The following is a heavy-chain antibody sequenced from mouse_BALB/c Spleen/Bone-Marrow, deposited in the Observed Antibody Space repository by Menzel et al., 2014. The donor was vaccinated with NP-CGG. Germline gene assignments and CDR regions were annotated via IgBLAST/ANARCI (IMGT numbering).Heavy chain of an antibody. CDR1: GFTFSTYW. J-gene: IGHJ3*01. V-gene: IGHV6-3*01. Sequence: EVKLVESGGGLVQPGGSMKLSCVASGFTFSTYWMSWVSQSPEKGLEWVAAIRLKYDNYATHYAESVKGKFTISRDDSNSRLYLQMNSLRAEDTGIYYCTDGGTTVGSAYWGQGTLVTVSA. CDR2: IRLKYDNYAT. CDR3: TDGGTTVGSAY. D-gene: IGHD1-1*01.